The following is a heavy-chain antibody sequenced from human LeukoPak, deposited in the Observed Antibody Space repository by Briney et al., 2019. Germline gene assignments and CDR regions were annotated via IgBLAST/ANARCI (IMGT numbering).Heavy chain of an antibody. J-gene: IGHJ5*02. CDR3: ARDGRYCSSTSCLFDP. Sequence: GGSLRLSCAASGFTFSDYYMSWIRQAPGKGLEWVSYISSSGSTIYYAGSVKGRFTISRDNAKNSLYLQMNSLRAEDTAVYYCARDGRYCSSTSCLFDPWGQGTLVTVSS. CDR1: GFTFSDYY. CDR2: ISSSGSTI. D-gene: IGHD2-2*01. V-gene: IGHV3-11*01.